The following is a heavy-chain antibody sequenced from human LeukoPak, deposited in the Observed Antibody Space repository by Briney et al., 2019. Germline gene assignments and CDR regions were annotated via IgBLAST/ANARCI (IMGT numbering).Heavy chain of an antibody. CDR1: GFTFSSYG. CDR2: IYSGGST. D-gene: IGHD6-19*01. J-gene: IGHJ4*02. V-gene: IGHV3-53*01. Sequence: GGSLRLSCAASGFTFSSYGMSWVRQAPGKGLEWVSVIYSGGSTYYADSVKGRFTISRDNSKNTLYLQMNSLRAEDTAVYYCARDRWYSSLDWGQGTLVTVSS. CDR3: ARDRWYSSLD.